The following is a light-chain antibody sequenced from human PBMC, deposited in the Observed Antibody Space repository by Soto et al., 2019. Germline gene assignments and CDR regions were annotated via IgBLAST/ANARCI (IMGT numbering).Light chain of an antibody. CDR2: EVS. Sequence: QSVLTQPPSASGSPGQSVTISCTGTSSDVGGYNYVSWYQQHPGKAPKLMIYEVSKRPSRAPDRFSGSKSGNTASLTVSGLQAEDEADYYCCSYAGRNNLIFGGGTTLTVL. CDR1: SSDVGGYNY. CDR3: CSYAGRNNLI. V-gene: IGLV2-8*01. J-gene: IGLJ2*01.